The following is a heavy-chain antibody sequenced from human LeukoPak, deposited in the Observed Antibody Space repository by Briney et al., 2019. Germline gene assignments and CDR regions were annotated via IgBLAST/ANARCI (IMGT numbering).Heavy chain of an antibody. J-gene: IGHJ6*02. CDR1: GFTSSDYY. CDR3: ARSNYYSVDV. V-gene: IGHV3-11*01. Sequence: GGSLRLSCAASGFTSSDYYMTWIRQPPGKGPERISYISSSGGTTTYVDSVKGRFTISRDNAKNSLYLQMNSLRADDTAVYYCARSNYYSVDVWGQGTAVTVSS. CDR2: ISSSGGTT.